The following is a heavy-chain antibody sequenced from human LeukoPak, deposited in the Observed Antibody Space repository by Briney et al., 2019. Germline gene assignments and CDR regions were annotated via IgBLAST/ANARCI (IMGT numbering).Heavy chain of an antibody. Sequence: GGSLRLSCAASGFTFSSYWMSWVRQAPGKGLEWVANIKQDGSEKYYVDSVKGRFTISRDNAKNSLYLQMNSLRAEDTAVYYCARGGTLTMSSWYFDLWGRGTLVTVSS. CDR3: ARGGTLTMSSWYFDL. V-gene: IGHV3-7*04. J-gene: IGHJ2*01. CDR2: IKQDGSEK. CDR1: GFTFSSYW. D-gene: IGHD4/OR15-4a*01.